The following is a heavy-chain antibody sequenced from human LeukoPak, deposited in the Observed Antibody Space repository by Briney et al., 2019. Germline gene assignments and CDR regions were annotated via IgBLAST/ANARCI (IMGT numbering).Heavy chain of an antibody. CDR2: IKQDGSEK. Sequence: PGGSLRLSCAASGFTFSSYWMSWVRQAPGKGLEWVANIKQDGSEKYYVDSVKGRFTISRDNAKNSLYLQMNSLRAEDAAVYYCARENLDYDILTGYYRGYYYYYYMDVWGKGTTVTVSS. D-gene: IGHD3-9*01. CDR1: GFTFSSYW. J-gene: IGHJ6*03. V-gene: IGHV3-7*01. CDR3: ARENLDYDILTGYYRGYYYYYYMDV.